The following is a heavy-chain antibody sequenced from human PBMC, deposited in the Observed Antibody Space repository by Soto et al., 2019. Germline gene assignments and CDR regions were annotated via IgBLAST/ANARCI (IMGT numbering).Heavy chain of an antibody. CDR1: GFSLNTYS. Sequence: FRLSCAASGFSLNTYSMNWVRQAPGKGLEWVASISSRSNYIYYGDSVKGRFNISRDTAKNSLYLQMSSLRAEDTAVYYCARYPTGDIFTGSIHFDFWGKGT. CDR2: ISSRSNYI. V-gene: IGHV3-21*01. J-gene: IGHJ4*02. CDR3: ARYPTGDIFTGSIHFDF. D-gene: IGHD3-9*01.